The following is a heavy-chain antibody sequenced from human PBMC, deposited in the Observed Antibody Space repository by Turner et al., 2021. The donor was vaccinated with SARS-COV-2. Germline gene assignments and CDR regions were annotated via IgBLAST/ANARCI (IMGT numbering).Heavy chain of an antibody. Sequence: QVQLQESGPGLVKPSETLSLTCTVSGGSISSYFWSWIRQPAGRGLEWIGRIHSSGIINYNPSLKSRVTMSIDTSKNQVSLRLSSVTAADTAVYYCARHSTVTTFPFDPWGQGTLVTVSS. V-gene: IGHV4-4*07. CDR3: ARHSTVTTFPFDP. J-gene: IGHJ5*02. CDR1: GGSISSYF. D-gene: IGHD4-17*01. CDR2: IHSSGII.